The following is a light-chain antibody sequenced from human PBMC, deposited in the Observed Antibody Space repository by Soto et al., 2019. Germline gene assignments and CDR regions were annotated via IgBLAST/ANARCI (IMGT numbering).Light chain of an antibody. CDR2: NVS. CDR1: QSISRW. J-gene: IGKJ1*01. Sequence: DSEMTQSPSTLLKSVGDRVTVTCRASQSISRWLAWYQQKPGKAPMLLIYNVSTLASGVPSRFSGSGSGTEFTLTISSLQPDDFATYYCQQYNSYWTFGQGTKVDIK. V-gene: IGKV1-5*03. CDR3: QQYNSYWT.